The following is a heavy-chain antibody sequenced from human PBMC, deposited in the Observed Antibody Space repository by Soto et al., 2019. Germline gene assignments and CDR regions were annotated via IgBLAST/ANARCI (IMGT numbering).Heavy chain of an antibody. V-gene: IGHV3-7*04. D-gene: IGHD7-27*01. J-gene: IGHJ4*02. Sequence: EVQLVESGGGLVQPGESLRLSCAVSGFSFSTYWMAWVRQAPGKGLEWVAHIRPDGSQTDHVDSVRGRFSISRDNAKNSLALHMTSLRGEDTAVYYCAGEGWGSLLDHWGLGTLVTVSS. CDR3: AGEGWGSLLDH. CDR1: GFSFSTYW. CDR2: IRPDGSQT.